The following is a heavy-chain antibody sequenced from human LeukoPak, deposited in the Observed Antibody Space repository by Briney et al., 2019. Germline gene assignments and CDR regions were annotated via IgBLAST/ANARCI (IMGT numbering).Heavy chain of an antibody. CDR2: INPSGDNT. V-gene: IGHV1-46*01. D-gene: IGHD3-3*01. CDR1: GYTFTSYY. Sequence: ASVKVSCKASGYTFTSYYMYWVRQAPGQGLEWMGIINPSGDNTNYAQKFQGRVTMTRDMSTTTVYMELSSLRSEDTAVYYCARYAHYDFWSGYYDYYMDVWGKGTTVTVSS. CDR3: ARYAHYDFWSGYYDYYMDV. J-gene: IGHJ6*03.